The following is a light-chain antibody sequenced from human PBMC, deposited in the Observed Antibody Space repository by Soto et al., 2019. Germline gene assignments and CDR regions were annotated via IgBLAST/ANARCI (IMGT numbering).Light chain of an antibody. CDR3: CSGSTTFYV. Sequence: QSALTQPASVSGSPGQSITISFTGTSSDIGSYDLVSWYQQHADKVPKLIIYEVRKRPSGVSNRFSGSKSGNTAPLTISGLQAEDEADYYCCSGSTTFYVFGTGTKVTVL. J-gene: IGLJ1*01. CDR2: EVR. V-gene: IGLV2-23*02. CDR1: SSDIGSYDL.